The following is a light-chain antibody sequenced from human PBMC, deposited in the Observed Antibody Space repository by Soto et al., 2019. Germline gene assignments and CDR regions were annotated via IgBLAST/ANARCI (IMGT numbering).Light chain of an antibody. CDR3: QQTYSPPSIT. Sequence: IRMTQSPSSLSASVGDRVTITCRASQSINTSLNWYQQHPGKAHKVLLYGASNLQGGVPSRFSGSGSGSDFTLTITCLQPEDFAIYYSQQTYSPPSITFGQGTRLDIK. CDR1: QSINTS. J-gene: IGKJ5*01. V-gene: IGKV1-39*01. CDR2: GAS.